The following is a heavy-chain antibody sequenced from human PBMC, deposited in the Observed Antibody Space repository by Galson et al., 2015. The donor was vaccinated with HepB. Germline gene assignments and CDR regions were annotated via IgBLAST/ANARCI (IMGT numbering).Heavy chain of an antibody. V-gene: IGHV1-24*01. CDR2: FEPADGET. CDR3: ATGMGSYYFDF. CDR1: GYFLSKLS. Sequence: VKVSCKVSGYFLSKLSMHWVRQVPGRGLEWMGGFEPADGETIYPQKFQGRVTMTEDISTDTAYMELSSLRSEDTAVYYCATGMGSYYFDFWGQGTLVTVSS. D-gene: IGHD1-26*01. J-gene: IGHJ4*02.